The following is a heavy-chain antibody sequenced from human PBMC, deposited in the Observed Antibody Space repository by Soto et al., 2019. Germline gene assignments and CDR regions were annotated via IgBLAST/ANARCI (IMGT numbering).Heavy chain of an antibody. CDR1: GGSFSGYY. CDR3: ARGQLRFLEWPTQPDY. D-gene: IGHD3-3*01. Sequence: SETLSLTCAVYGGSFSGYYWSWIRQPPGKGLEWIGEINHSGSTNYNPSLKSRVTISVDTSKNQFSLKLSSVTAADTAVYYCARGQLRFLEWPTQPDYWGQGTLVTVSS. CDR2: INHSGST. J-gene: IGHJ4*02. V-gene: IGHV4-34*01.